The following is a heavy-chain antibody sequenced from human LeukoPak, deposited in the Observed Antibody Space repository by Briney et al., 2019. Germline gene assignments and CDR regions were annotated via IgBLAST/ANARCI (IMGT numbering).Heavy chain of an antibody. D-gene: IGHD3-10*01. Sequence: GRSLRLSCAASGFTFDDYAMHWVRQAPGKGLEWVSGISWNSGSIGYADSVKGRFTISRDNAKNSLYLQMNSLRAEDTALYYCAKDITHNYYGSGKSHWGQGTLVTVSS. V-gene: IGHV3-9*01. CDR2: ISWNSGSI. CDR3: AKDITHNYYGSGKSH. CDR1: GFTFDDYA. J-gene: IGHJ4*02.